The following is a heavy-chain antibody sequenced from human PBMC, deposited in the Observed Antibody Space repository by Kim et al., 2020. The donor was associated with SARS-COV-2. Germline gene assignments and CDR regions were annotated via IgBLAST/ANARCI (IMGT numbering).Heavy chain of an antibody. V-gene: IGHV4-39*01. Sequence: SETLSLTCTVSGGSISSSSYYWGWIRQPPGKGLEWIGSIYYSGSTYYNPSLKSRVTISVDTSKNQFSLKLSSVTAADTAVYYCAGWLPKWPPWGQGTLVTVSS. CDR3: AGWLPKWPP. D-gene: IGHD5-12*01. CDR1: GGSISSSSYY. J-gene: IGHJ4*02. CDR2: IYYSGST.